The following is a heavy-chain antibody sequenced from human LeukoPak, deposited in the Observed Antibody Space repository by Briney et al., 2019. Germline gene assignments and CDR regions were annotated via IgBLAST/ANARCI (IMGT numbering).Heavy chain of an antibody. Sequence: GASVKVSCKASGYTFTGYYMHWLRQAPGQGFEWMGRINPNSGGTNYAQKFQGRGTMTRDTSISTAYMELSRLRSDDTAVYYCARGIAAAGTVDGAFDIWGQGTMVTVSS. CDR1: GYTFTGYY. CDR2: INPNSGGT. D-gene: IGHD6-13*01. CDR3: ARGIAAAGTVDGAFDI. V-gene: IGHV1-2*06. J-gene: IGHJ3*02.